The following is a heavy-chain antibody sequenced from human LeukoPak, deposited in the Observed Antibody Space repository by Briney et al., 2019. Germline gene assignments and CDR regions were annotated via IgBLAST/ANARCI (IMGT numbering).Heavy chain of an antibody. CDR3: ARHFDTNPPIGF. Sequence: ASVKVSCKASGYAFTGYFMHWVRQAPGQGLEWMGWIKPSTGGTDYAQKFQGRVTMTRDTSISTAYMELSRLRSDDTAVYYCARHFDTNPPIGFWGHGTLVTVSS. CDR1: GYAFTGYF. CDR2: IKPSTGGT. D-gene: IGHD3-9*01. V-gene: IGHV1-2*02. J-gene: IGHJ4*01.